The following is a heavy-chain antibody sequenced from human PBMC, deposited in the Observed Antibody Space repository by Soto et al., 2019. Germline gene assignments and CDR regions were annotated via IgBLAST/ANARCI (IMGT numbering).Heavy chain of an antibody. CDR1: GYTFTGYY. CDR2: ISAYNGNT. J-gene: IGHJ5*02. V-gene: IGHV1-18*04. CDR3: ARDKLDIVLVQAFDP. D-gene: IGHD2-2*01. Sequence: ASVKVSCKASGYTFTGYYMHWVRQAPGQGLEWMGWISAYNGNTNYAQKLQGRVTMTTDTSTSTAYMELRSLRSDDTAVYYCARDKLDIVLVQAFDPWGQGTLVTVSS.